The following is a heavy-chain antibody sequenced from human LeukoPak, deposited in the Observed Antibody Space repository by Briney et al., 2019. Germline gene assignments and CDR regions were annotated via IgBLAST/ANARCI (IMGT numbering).Heavy chain of an antibody. D-gene: IGHD4-11*01. V-gene: IGHV4-34*01. CDR2: INHSGTT. Sequence: SETLSLTCAVYGGSFSGYYWSWIRQPPGKGLEWIGEINHSGTTNYNPSPKSRVTISVDTSKNQFSLKLSSVTAADTAVYYCARARGAVTIDYWGQGSRVTVSS. J-gene: IGHJ4*02. CDR3: ARARGAVTIDY. CDR1: GGSFSGYY.